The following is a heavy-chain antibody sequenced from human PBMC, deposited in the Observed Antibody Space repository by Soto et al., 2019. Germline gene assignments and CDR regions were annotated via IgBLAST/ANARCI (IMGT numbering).Heavy chain of an antibody. J-gene: IGHJ5*02. CDR2: ISACNGNT. Sequence: ASVKVSCKASGYTFTSYGISWVRQAPGQGLEWMGWISACNGNTNYAQKLQGRVTMTTDTSTSTAYMELRSLRSDDTAVYYCARDKAARPGWWFDPWGQGTLVTVSS. CDR3: ARDKAARPGWWFDP. D-gene: IGHD6-6*01. V-gene: IGHV1-18*01. CDR1: GYTFTSYG.